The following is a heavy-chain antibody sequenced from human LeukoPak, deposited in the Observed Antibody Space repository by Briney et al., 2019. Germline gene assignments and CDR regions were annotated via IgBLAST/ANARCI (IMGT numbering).Heavy chain of an antibody. Sequence: GGSLRLSCAASGFTVSSSYMTWVRQAPGKGLQWVSLIDGGGSTYYADSVKGRFTISRDTSKNTLYLQMNSLRAEDTAVYYCARTAPTVTYYYYYYMDIWGKGTTVTVSS. V-gene: IGHV3-53*01. CDR3: ARTAPTVTYYYYYYMDI. D-gene: IGHD4-11*01. J-gene: IGHJ6*03. CDR1: GFTVSSSY. CDR2: IDGGGST.